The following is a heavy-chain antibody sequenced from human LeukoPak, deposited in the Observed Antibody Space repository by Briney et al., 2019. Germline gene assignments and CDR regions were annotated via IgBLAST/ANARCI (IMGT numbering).Heavy chain of an antibody. J-gene: IGHJ6*03. CDR3: ARGATFRGTYYMDV. CDR2: NDYSGST. Sequence: SETLSLTCIVSGGPISTHYWSWSRQPPGKGLEWIGYNDYSGSTNYNPSLKSRVTISVDTSKNQFSLKLNSVTAADTAVYYCARGATFRGTYYMDVWGKGTTVTVAS. D-gene: IGHD3-10*01. V-gene: IGHV4-59*11. CDR1: GGPISTHY.